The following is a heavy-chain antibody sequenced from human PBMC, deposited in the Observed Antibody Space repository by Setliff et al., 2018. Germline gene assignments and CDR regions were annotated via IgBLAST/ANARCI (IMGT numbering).Heavy chain of an antibody. CDR2: IKSKTDGGTT. Sequence: TGGSLRLSCAASGFTFSNAWMSWVRQAPGKGLGWVGRIKSKTDGGTTDYAAPVKGRFTISRDASKNTLYLQMNSLKTEDTAVYYCTTVETRQGIDYWGQGTLVTVSS. D-gene: IGHD1-1*01. J-gene: IGHJ4*02. CDR1: GFTFSNAW. CDR3: TTVETRQGIDY. V-gene: IGHV3-15*01.